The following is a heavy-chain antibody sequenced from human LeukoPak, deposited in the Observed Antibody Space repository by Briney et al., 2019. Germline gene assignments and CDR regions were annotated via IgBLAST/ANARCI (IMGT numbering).Heavy chain of an antibody. D-gene: IGHD3/OR15-3a*01. CDR3: ARTGLGLYSFDY. J-gene: IGHJ4*02. CDR1: GFTFSSYS. CDR2: ITGSLNSI. Sequence: GGSLRLSCAASGFTFSSYSMNWVRQAPGKGLEGISYITGSLNSIHYADSVKGRFTISRDNAKNSVYLQMNGLRLEDTAVYYCARTGLGLYSFDYWGQGIQVTISS. V-gene: IGHV3-48*01.